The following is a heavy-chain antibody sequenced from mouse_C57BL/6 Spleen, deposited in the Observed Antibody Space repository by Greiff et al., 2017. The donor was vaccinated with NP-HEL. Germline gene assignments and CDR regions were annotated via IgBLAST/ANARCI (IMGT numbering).Heavy chain of an antibody. CDR2: IWTGGGT. V-gene: IGHV2-9-1*01. J-gene: IGHJ4*01. D-gene: IGHD1-1*01. Sequence: VNLVESGPGLVAPSQSLSITCTVSGFSLTSYAISWVRQPPGKGLEWLGVIWTGGGTNYNSALKSRMSISKDNSKSQVFLKMNSLQTDDTARYYCARNHYGSSYAMDYWGQGTSVTVSS. CDR3: ARNHYGSSYAMDY. CDR1: GFSLTSYA.